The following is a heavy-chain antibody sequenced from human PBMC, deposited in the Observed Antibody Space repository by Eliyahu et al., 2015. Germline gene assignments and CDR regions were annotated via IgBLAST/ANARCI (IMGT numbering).Heavy chain of an antibody. D-gene: IGHD4-11*01. V-gene: IGHV3-23*01. J-gene: IGHJ3*02. CDR1: GFTFNNYA. Sequence: EVQLLESGGGSVQPGGSLRVSCAASGFTFNNYAMNWVRQAPGKGLEWVSSVSGDGTSAWYADSVKGRFTASRDNSENTLYLQMNSLRAEDTALYYCAKTRVPTGGGFEMWGQGTTVAVSS. CDR2: VSGDGTSA. CDR3: AKTRVPTGGGFEM.